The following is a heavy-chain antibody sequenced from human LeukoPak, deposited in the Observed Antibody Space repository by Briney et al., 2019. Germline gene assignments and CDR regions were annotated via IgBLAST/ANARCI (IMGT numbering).Heavy chain of an antibody. D-gene: IGHD1-1*01. CDR2: ISSSSTI. V-gene: IGHV3-48*04. CDR3: ARGKTVFDY. Sequence: GGSLRLSCAASGFTFTTYSMNWVRQVPGRGLEWVSYISSSSTIYYADSVKGRFTISRDNAKNSLSLQMNSLRAEDTAVYYCARGKTVFDYWGQGTLVTVSS. CDR1: GFTFTTYS. J-gene: IGHJ4*02.